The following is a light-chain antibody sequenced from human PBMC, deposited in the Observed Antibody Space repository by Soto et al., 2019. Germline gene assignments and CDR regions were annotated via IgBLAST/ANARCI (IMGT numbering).Light chain of an antibody. Sequence: EIVMTQSPATLSVSPGARAPLSCRASQSVSSNLAWYQQKPGQAPRLLIYGVSSRATGIPDRFSGSGSGTDFTLTISRLEPEDFAVYHCQQYGSSPLITFGQGTKVDI. CDR3: QQYGSSPLIT. V-gene: IGKV3-20*01. CDR2: GVS. J-gene: IGKJ1*01. CDR1: QSVSSN.